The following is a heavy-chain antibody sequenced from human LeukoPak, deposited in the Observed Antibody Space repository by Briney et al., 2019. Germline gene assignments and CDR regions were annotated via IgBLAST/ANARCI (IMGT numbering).Heavy chain of an antibody. CDR1: GHSFTSYW. D-gene: IGHD3-22*01. V-gene: IGHV5-10-1*01. Sequence: PGESLKISCKDSGHSFTSYWISWVRQMSGKGLEWMGRIDPSDSYTNYSPSFQGHVTISVDKSISTAYLQWTSLKSSDSAMYYCARGTHYYDSSGYYVYWGQGTLVTVSS. J-gene: IGHJ4*02. CDR2: IDPSDSYT. CDR3: ARGTHYYDSSGYYVY.